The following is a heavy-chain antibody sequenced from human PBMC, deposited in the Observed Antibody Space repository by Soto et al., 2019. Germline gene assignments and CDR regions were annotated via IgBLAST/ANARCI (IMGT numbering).Heavy chain of an antibody. CDR1: GGSISTYY. J-gene: IGHJ5*02. D-gene: IGHD1-1*01. CDR3: ARESADSHNNNWFDP. CDR2: IYYSGST. V-gene: IGHV4-59*01. Sequence: QVQLQESGPGLVKPSETLSLSCTVSGGSISTYYWSWIRQPPGKGLEWIGYIYYSGSTYYNPSLKSRVTMSVDTSRNQLLLQLNSVTAADTAVYYCARESADSHNNNWFDPWGQGTLVTVSS.